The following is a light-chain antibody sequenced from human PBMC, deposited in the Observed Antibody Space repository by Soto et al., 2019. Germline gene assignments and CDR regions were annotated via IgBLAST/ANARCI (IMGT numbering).Light chain of an antibody. CDR1: RHVSTY. CDR3: QQHSKCPT. V-gene: IGKV3-11*02. Sequence: LTKSQGETATPSCRATRHVSTYFASYQQQPGRPPRLLLYDASYRATGIPPTFSGSGSGRNYTPPTISLLHPEYVAYYCRQQHSKCPTFGGGTKVDI. J-gene: IGKJ4*01. CDR2: DAS.